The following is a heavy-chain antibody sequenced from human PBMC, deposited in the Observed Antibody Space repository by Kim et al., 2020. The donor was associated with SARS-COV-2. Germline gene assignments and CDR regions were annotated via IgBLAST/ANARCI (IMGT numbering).Heavy chain of an antibody. CDR3: ARGIWFGEGGDWFDP. Sequence: VSVKSRITINPDTSKNQFSLQLNSVTPEDTAVYYCARGIWFGEGGDWFDPWGQGTLVTVSS. V-gene: IGHV6-1*01. D-gene: IGHD3-10*01. J-gene: IGHJ5*02.